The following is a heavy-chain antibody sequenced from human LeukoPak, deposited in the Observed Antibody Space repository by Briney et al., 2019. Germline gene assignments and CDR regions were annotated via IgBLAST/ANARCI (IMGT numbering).Heavy chain of an antibody. CDR1: GFTVSSNY. V-gene: IGHV3-23*01. Sequence: GGSLRLSCAASGFTVSSNYMSWVRQAPGKGLEWVSAISGSGGSTYYADSVKGRFTISRDNSKSTLYLQMNSLRAEDTAVYYCAKDSHIAVADSDYWGQGTLVTVSS. CDR2: ISGSGGST. D-gene: IGHD6-19*01. CDR3: AKDSHIAVADSDY. J-gene: IGHJ4*02.